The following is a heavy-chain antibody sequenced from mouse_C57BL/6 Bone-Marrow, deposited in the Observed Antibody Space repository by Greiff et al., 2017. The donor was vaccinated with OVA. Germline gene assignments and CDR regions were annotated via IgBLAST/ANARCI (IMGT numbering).Heavy chain of an antibody. D-gene: IGHD2-5*01. Sequence: QVQLQQPGAELVKPGASVKMSCKASGYTFTSYWITWVKQRPGQGLEWIGDIYPGSGSTNYNEKFKSKATLTVDTSSSTAYMQLSSLTSEDSAVYYCARSKAYYSNYAWFAYWGQGTLVTVSA. CDR2: IYPGSGST. CDR3: ARSKAYYSNYAWFAY. J-gene: IGHJ3*01. V-gene: IGHV1-55*01. CDR1: GYTFTSYW.